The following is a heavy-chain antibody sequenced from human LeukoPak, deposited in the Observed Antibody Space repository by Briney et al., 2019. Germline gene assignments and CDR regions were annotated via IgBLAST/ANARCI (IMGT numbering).Heavy chain of an antibody. Sequence: PGRSLRLSCTASGFNFRSYAMYWVRQAPGKGLEWVAIISYDGSNEHYADSVKGRFTISRDTSKNTLYLQMNSLRDEDTAVYYCARVGATWYFQHWGQGALVTVSS. CDR3: ARVGATWYFQH. V-gene: IGHV3-30-3*01. CDR2: ISYDGSNE. D-gene: IGHD1-26*01. J-gene: IGHJ1*01. CDR1: GFNFRSYA.